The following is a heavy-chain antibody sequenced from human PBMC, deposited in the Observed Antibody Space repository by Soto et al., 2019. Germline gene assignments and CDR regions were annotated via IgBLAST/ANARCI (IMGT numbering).Heavy chain of an antibody. Sequence: SETLSLTCTVSGGSISSYYWSWIRQPPGKGLEWIGYIYYSGSTNYNPSLKSRVTISVDTSKNQFSLKLSSVTAADTAVYYCARGKGWFGEVFDYWGQGTLVTVSS. J-gene: IGHJ4*02. D-gene: IGHD3-10*01. CDR3: ARGKGWFGEVFDY. CDR1: GGSISSYY. V-gene: IGHV4-59*01. CDR2: IYYSGST.